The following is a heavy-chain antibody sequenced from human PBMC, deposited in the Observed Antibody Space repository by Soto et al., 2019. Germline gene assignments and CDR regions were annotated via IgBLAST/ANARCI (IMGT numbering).Heavy chain of an antibody. J-gene: IGHJ4*02. D-gene: IGHD3-10*01. V-gene: IGHV1-18*01. CDR1: GYTFTSYG. CDR2: ISAYNGNT. CDR3: ARGPGSGSYYEPSWWPY. Sequence: ASVKVSCKASGYTFTSYGISWVRQAPGQGLEWMGWISAYNGNTNYAQKLQGRVTMTTDTSTSTAYMELRSLRSDDTAVYYCARGPGSGSYYEPSWWPYWGQGTLVTVSS.